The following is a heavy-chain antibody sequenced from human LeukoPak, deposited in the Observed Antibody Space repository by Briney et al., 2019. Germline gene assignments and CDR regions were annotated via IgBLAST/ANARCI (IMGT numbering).Heavy chain of an antibody. CDR2: VSYSGST. V-gene: IGHV4-59*08. Sequence: RSSETLSLTCTVSGDSISGYYWSWIRQPPGKGLEWIAYVSYSGSTNYNSSLKSRVTISVDRSKNQFSLRLTSVTAADTAVYYCARGINGGSDLYYFDYWGQGTLVTVTS. CDR3: ARGINGGSDLYYFDY. J-gene: IGHJ4*02. CDR1: GDSISGYY. D-gene: IGHD2-21*02.